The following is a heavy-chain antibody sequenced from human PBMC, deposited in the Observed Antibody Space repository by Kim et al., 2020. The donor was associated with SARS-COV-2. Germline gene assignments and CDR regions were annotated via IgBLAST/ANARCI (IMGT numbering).Heavy chain of an antibody. Sequence: KSRVTLSVDTSKNPFSLKLSSVTAADTAVYYCARTYYDILTGYYPYYFDYWGQGTLVTVSS. CDR3: ARTYYDILTGYYPYYFDY. V-gene: IGHV4-59*01. J-gene: IGHJ4*02. D-gene: IGHD3-9*01.